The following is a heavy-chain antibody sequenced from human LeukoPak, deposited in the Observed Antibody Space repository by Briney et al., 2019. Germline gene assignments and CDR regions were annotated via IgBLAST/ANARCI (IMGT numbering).Heavy chain of an antibody. CDR3: ARDLYTGYSSGAPSRY. Sequence: GASVKVSCKASGYTFTSYGISWVRQAPGQGLEWMGWISAYNGNTNYAQKLQGRVTVTTETSTTTAYMELRTLRSDDTAVYYCARDLYTGYSSGAPSRYWGQGTLVTVSS. CDR1: GYTFTSYG. V-gene: IGHV1-18*01. J-gene: IGHJ4*02. D-gene: IGHD6-19*01. CDR2: ISAYNGNT.